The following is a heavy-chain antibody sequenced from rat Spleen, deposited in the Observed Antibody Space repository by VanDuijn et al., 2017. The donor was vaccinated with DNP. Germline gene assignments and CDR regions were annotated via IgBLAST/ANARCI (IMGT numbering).Heavy chain of an antibody. CDR3: ASLNNYNWFAY. J-gene: IGHJ3*01. V-gene: IGHV5-31*01. D-gene: IGHD1-10*01. Sequence: EVQLVESGGGLVQPGRSMKLSCAASGFTFNNYWMTWIRQVPGKGLEWVASIATSGGSTYYRDSVKGRFTISRDNAKSTLYLQMDSLRSEDTATYYCASLNNYNWFAYWGQGTLVTVSS. CDR2: IATSGGST. CDR1: GFTFNNYW.